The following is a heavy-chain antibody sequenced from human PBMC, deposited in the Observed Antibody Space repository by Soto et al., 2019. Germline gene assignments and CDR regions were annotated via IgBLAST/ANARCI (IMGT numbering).Heavy chain of an antibody. V-gene: IGHV4-31*03. CDR3: ARGNYYDSSGYGSFDY. J-gene: IGHJ4*02. CDR2: IYYSGST. D-gene: IGHD3-22*01. Sequence: SETLSLTCTVSGGSISSGGYYWGWIRQHPGKGLEWIGYIYYSGSTYYNPSLKSRVTISVDTSKNQFSLKLSSVTAADTAVYYCARGNYYDSSGYGSFDYWGQGTLVTVSS. CDR1: GGSISSGGYY.